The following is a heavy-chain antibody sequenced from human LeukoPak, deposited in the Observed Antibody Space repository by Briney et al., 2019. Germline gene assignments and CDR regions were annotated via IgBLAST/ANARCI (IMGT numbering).Heavy chain of an antibody. CDR3: ARWDGYSSSPDY. D-gene: IGHD6-13*01. CDR2: INPNSADT. CDR1: GYTFTGFY. V-gene: IGHV1-2*02. J-gene: IGHJ4*01. Sequence: ASVKVSCKASGYTFTGFYMHWVRQAPGQGLEWMGWINPNSADTDYAQKFLGRVTMTRDMSISTIYMVLTRLRSDDTALYYCARWDGYSSSPDYWGQEPWSPSPQ.